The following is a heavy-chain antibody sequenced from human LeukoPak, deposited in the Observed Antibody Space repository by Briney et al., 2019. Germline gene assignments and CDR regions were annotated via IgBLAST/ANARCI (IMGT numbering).Heavy chain of an antibody. CDR3: ARHRRVGARGLFGY. J-gene: IGHJ4*02. D-gene: IGHD1-26*01. CDR2: ISAYSGNT. V-gene: IGHV1-18*01. CDR1: GYTFTSYG. Sequence: ASVKISCKASGYTFTSYGISWVRQAPVQGLEWMGWISAYSGNTNYAQKLQGRVTMTTDTSTSTAYMELRSLRSDDTAVYYCARHRRVGARGLFGYWGQGTLVTVSS.